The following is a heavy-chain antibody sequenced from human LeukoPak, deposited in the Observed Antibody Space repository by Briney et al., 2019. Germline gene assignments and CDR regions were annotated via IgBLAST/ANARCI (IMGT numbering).Heavy chain of an antibody. V-gene: IGHV3-23*01. CDR3: AKRSSTSSGYFDF. CDR2: ITGSGAST. D-gene: IGHD3-22*01. J-gene: IGHJ4*02. Sequence: GGSLRLSCTASGFTFNNYAMTWVRQAPGKGLEWVSAITGSGASTNYADSVKGRFTISRDNSKNTIYLQMNSLRAEDTAKYYCAKRSSTSSGYFDFWGRGTLVTVSS. CDR1: GFTFNNYA.